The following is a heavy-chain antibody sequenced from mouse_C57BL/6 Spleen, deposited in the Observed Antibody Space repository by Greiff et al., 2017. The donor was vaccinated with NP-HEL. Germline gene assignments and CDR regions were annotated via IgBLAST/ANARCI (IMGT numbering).Heavy chain of an antibody. V-gene: IGHV1-52*01. J-gene: IGHJ4*01. CDR3: ARGGVITTVVATDYYAMDY. Sequence: QVQLKQPGAELVRPGSSVKLSCKASGYTFTSYWMHWVKQRPIQGLEWIGNIDPSDSETHYNQKFKDKATLTVDKSSSTAYMQLSSLTSEDSAVYYCARGGVITTVVATDYYAMDYWGQGTSVTVSS. CDR2: IDPSDSET. CDR1: GYTFTSYW. D-gene: IGHD1-1*01.